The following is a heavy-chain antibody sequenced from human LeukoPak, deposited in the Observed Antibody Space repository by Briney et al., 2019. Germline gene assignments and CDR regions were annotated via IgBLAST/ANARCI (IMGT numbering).Heavy chain of an antibody. D-gene: IGHD6-19*01. J-gene: IGHJ4*02. Sequence: GWSLTLSSSASRFTFSTSDMNWVCQAPGKGLEWVSSITSTSSYTYYADSVKGRFTISRDNVKNSLFLQMNSLRVEDTAVYYCARYVGPNIAVAGSDYWGQGTLVTVSS. CDR1: RFTFSTSD. V-gene: IGHV3-21*01. CDR3: ARYVGPNIAVAGSDY. CDR2: ITSTSSYT.